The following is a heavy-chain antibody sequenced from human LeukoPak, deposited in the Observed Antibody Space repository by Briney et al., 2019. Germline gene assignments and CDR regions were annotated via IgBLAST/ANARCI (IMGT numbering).Heavy chain of an antibody. Sequence: GGSLRLSCAASGFTFDDYAMHWVRQAPGKGLEWVSGISWNSGSIGYADSVKGRFTISRDNTKHSLYLQMNSLRAEDTAVYYCVRVASGYDSWYFDLWGRGTLVTVSS. CDR1: GFTFDDYA. CDR3: VRVASGYDSWYFDL. J-gene: IGHJ2*01. V-gene: IGHV3-9*01. D-gene: IGHD5-12*01. CDR2: ISWNSGSI.